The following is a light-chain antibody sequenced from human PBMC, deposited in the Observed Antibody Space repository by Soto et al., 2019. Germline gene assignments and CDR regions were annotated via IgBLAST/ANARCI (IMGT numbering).Light chain of an antibody. J-gene: IGKJ4*01. Sequence: ALRMTQSPSSFSASAGDRVTITCRASQGISSHLAWYQQKPGKAPKLVIYSASTLESGVPSRFSGSGSGTDFTLTISNLQSEDFATYYCQQYYSYPLTFGGGTKVEIK. V-gene: IGKV1-8*01. CDR2: SAS. CDR1: QGISSH. CDR3: QQYYSYPLT.